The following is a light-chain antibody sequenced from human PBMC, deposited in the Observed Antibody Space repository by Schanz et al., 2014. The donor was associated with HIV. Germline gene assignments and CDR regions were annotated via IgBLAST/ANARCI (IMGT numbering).Light chain of an antibody. CDR1: QSVRSN. Sequence: EIVLTQSPGTLSLSPGERATLSCRASQSVRSNLAWYQQKPGQAPRLLMYGASTRATGIPDRFSGSGSGTDFSLTISRLEPEDFAVYYCQQRSNWPRTFGQGTKVEIK. J-gene: IGKJ1*01. CDR3: QQRSNWPRT. CDR2: GAS. V-gene: IGKV3D-20*02.